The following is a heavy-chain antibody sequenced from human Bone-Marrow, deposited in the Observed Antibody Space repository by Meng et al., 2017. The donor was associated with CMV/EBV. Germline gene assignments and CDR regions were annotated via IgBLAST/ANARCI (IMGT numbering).Heavy chain of an antibody. J-gene: IGHJ4*02. V-gene: IGHV3-30*02. CDR1: GFTFSSYG. CDR2: IRYDGSNK. Sequence: GESLKISCAASGFTFSSYGMHWVRQAPGKGLEWVAFIRYDGSNKYYADSVKGRFTISRDNSKNTLYLQMNSLRAEDTAVYYCAKRRDYYDSSGYSYWGQGTLVTVSS. D-gene: IGHD3-22*01. CDR3: AKRRDYYDSSGYSY.